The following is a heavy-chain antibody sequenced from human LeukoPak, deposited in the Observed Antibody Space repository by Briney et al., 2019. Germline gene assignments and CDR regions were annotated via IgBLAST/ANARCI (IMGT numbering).Heavy chain of an antibody. J-gene: IGHJ4*02. D-gene: IGHD2-21*01. CDR3: AKAPVTTCSGAYCYPFDY. CDR2: ISVSGNT. V-gene: IGHV3-23*01. CDR1: GFTLSSYA. Sequence: GGSLRLSCAASGFTLSSYAMSWVRQAPGKGLEWVSAISVSGNTYHADSVEGRFTISRDSSKNTLYLQMNRLRAEDAAVYYCAKAPVTTCSGAYCYPFDYWGQGTLVTVSS.